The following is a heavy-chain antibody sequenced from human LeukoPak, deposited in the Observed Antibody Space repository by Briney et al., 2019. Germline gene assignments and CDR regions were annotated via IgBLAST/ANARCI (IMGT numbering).Heavy chain of an antibody. CDR2: ISAYNGNT. Sequence: ASVKVSCKASGYRFTSYGISWVRQAPGQGLEWMGWISAYNGNTNYAQKLQGRVTMTTDTSTSTAYMELRSLRSDGTAVYYCARVQVLMVYASPFDPWGQGTLVTVSS. V-gene: IGHV1-18*01. J-gene: IGHJ5*02. CDR1: GYRFTSYG. D-gene: IGHD2-8*01. CDR3: ARVQVLMVYASPFDP.